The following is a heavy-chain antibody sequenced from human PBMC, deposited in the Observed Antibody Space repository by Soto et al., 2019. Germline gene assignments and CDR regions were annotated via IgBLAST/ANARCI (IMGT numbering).Heavy chain of an antibody. V-gene: IGHV4-59*08. J-gene: IGHJ5*02. Sequence: SETLSLTCFVSGGSVTSHHWSWIRQFPGQGLEWIAYTSYTGNTNYNPPLESRVAISTDTSKNQVSLTLTAVNAADTAVYFCARGRHWFGPWGQGTLVTVSS. CDR1: GGSVTSHH. CDR3: ARGRHWFGP. CDR2: TSYTGNT.